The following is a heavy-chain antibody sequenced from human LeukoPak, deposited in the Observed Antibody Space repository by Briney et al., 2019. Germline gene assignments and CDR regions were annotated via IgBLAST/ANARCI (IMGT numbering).Heavy chain of an antibody. CDR1: GFTISRYT. V-gene: IGHV3-23*01. CDR3: AKPALQYYDSSGYHPDWYFDL. Sequence: GGSLRLSCEVSGFTISRYTMSWVRQAPGKGLEWVSAISGNGAKTYYPDSVKGRFTLSSDNSKNALYLQLTSLSPEDTAVYYCAKPALQYYDSSGYHPDWYFDLWGRGTLVTVS. D-gene: IGHD3-22*01. J-gene: IGHJ2*01. CDR2: ISGNGAKT.